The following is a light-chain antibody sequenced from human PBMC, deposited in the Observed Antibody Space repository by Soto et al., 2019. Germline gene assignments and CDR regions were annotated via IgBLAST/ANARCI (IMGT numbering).Light chain of an antibody. Sequence: QAVVTQEPSFSVSPGRTVTLTCGLSSGSVSTTYYPSGYQQTPGQAPRTLIYSTNTRSSGVPDRFSGSILGNKAALTITGAQADDESDYYCVLYMGSGLWVFGGGTKVTVL. V-gene: IGLV8-61*01. CDR3: VLYMGSGLWV. CDR1: SGSVSTTYY. J-gene: IGLJ3*02. CDR2: STN.